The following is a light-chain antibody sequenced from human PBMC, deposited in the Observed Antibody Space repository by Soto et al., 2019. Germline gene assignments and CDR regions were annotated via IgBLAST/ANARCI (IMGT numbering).Light chain of an antibody. J-gene: IGLJ3*02. CDR1: SSSIGSNT. Sequence: QSVLTQPPSASGTPGQRVTITRSGRSSSIGSNTVNWYQLLPGAAPKLLIDSNNQRPSGVTDRFSGSRSGTSASLAISGLQSEDEADYYCAAWGGSLNGWVFGGGTKLTVL. V-gene: IGLV1-44*01. CDR2: SNN. CDR3: AAWGGSLNGWV.